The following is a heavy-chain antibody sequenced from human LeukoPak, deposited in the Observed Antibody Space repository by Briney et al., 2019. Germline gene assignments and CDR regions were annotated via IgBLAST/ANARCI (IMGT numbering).Heavy chain of an antibody. J-gene: IGHJ4*02. D-gene: IGHD5-24*01. CDR1: GFTFDDYG. V-gene: IGHV3-20*04. CDR2: INWNGGST. CDR3: ARNGVRRDGYNYGRVTDY. Sequence: GGSLRLSCAASGFTFDDYGMSWVRQAPGKGLEWVSGINWNGGSTGYADSVKGRFTISRDNAKNSLYLQMNSLRAEDTAVYYCARNGVRRDGYNYGRVTDYWGQGTLVTVSS.